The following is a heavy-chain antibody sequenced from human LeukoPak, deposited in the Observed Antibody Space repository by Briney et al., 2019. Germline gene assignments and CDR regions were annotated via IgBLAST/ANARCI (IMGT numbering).Heavy chain of an antibody. D-gene: IGHD3-22*01. Sequence: SETLSLTCAVYGGSFSGYYWSWIRQPPGKGLEWIGEINHSGSTNYNPSLKSRVTISVDTSKNQFSLKLSSVTAADTAVYYCAKHYDSSGYYYVNWGQGTLVTVSS. V-gene: IGHV4-34*01. CDR2: INHSGST. CDR1: GGSFSGYY. CDR3: AKHYDSSGYYYVN. J-gene: IGHJ4*02.